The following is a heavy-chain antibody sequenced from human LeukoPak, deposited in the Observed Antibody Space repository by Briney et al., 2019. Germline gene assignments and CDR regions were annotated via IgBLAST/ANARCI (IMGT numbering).Heavy chain of an antibody. J-gene: IGHJ4*02. V-gene: IGHV1-2*06. CDR1: GYTFTGYY. CDR2: INPNSGGT. Sequence: ASVKVSCKASGYTFTGYYMHWVRQAPGQGLEWMGRINPNSGGTNYAQKFQGRVTMTRDTSISTAYMELSRLRSDDTAVYYCARDHVGDRYSSSWYWHDHWGQGTLVTVSS. CDR3: ARDHVGDRYSSSWYWHDH. D-gene: IGHD6-13*01.